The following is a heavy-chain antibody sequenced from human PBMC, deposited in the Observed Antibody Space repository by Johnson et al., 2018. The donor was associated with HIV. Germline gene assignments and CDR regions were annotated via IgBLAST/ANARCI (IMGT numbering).Heavy chain of an antibody. CDR2: IYSGGST. CDR3: ARVSQQQGGVYDAFDI. V-gene: IGHV3-NL1*01. D-gene: IGHD6-13*01. Sequence: VQLVESGGGVVQPGRSLRLSCAVSGFTVSNYGMHWVRQAPGKGLEWVSVIYSGGSTYYADSVKGRFTISRDNSKNTLYLQMNSLRAEDTAVYYCARVSQQQGGVYDAFDIWGQGTMVTVSS. CDR1: GFTVSNYG. J-gene: IGHJ3*02.